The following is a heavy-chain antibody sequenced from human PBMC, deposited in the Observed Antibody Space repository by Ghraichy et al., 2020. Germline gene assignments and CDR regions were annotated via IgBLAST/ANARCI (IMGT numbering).Heavy chain of an antibody. CDR2: IYSGGST. J-gene: IGHJ4*02. D-gene: IGHD6-19*01. Sequence: GGSLRLSCAASGFTVSSNYMSWVRQAPGKGLEWVSVIYSGGSTYYADSVKGQFTISRDNSKNTLYLQMNSLRAEDTAVYYCAREGQWLGDFDYWGQGTLVTVSS. V-gene: IGHV3-53*01. CDR3: AREGQWLGDFDY. CDR1: GFTVSSNY.